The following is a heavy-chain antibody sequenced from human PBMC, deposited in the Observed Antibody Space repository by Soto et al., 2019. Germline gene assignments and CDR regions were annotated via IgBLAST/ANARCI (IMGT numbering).Heavy chain of an antibody. CDR2: MFYTGST. J-gene: IGHJ5*02. CDR1: GGSISSSTNY. D-gene: IGHD2-8*01. Sequence: QLQLQESGPGLVKPSETLSLTCTVSGGSISSSTNYWGWIRQPPGKGLEWIGSMFYTGSTYYNPSLKSRVTISVDTSKNQFSLKLSSVTAADTAVYYCARHLLRACRVDCFDPWGQGTLVIVSS. CDR3: ARHLLRACRVDCFDP. V-gene: IGHV4-39*01.